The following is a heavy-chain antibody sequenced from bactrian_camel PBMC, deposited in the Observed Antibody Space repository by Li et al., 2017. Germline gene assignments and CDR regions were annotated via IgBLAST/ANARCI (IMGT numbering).Heavy chain of an antibody. Sequence: HVQLVESGGGSVQPGGSLKLSCAVSGFKFSDYHMSWVRQAPGKGLEWESGIHTDGRLSWYPDSVKGRFTVSRDNAKNTVYLQMNSLKSEDTALYFCATDPYVSYSSAIWGQGTQVTVS. J-gene: IGHJ4*01. D-gene: IGHD2*01. CDR2: IHTDGRLS. CDR1: GFKFSDYH. CDR3: ATDPYVSYSSAI. V-gene: IGHV3S7*01.